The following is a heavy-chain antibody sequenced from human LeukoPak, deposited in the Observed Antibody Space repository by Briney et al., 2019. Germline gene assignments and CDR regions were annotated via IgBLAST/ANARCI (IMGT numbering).Heavy chain of an antibody. Sequence: GGSLRLSCAASGFSFDEYGMSWVRQPPGKGLEWVSGINRNGGSTGYADSVKGRFTISRDNAKNTLHLQMNSLRAEDTAVYYCARGARGSGTASDYWGQGTLVTVSS. D-gene: IGHD3-10*01. CDR2: INRNGGST. V-gene: IGHV3-20*04. J-gene: IGHJ4*02. CDR3: ARGARGSGTASDY. CDR1: GFSFDEYG.